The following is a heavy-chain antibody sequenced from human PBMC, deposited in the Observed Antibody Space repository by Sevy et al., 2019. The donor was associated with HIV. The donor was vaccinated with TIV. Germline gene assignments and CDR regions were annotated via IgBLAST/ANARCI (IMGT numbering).Heavy chain of an antibody. D-gene: IGHD1-26*01. CDR3: ARAPSGSQGPGQYFRH. V-gene: IGHV1-18*01. J-gene: IGHJ1*01. Sequence: ASVKVSCKTSGYTFTNYVITWLRQAPGQGVEWMGRISRYNTDYAQNLQGRVTMTTDTSTSTVYMELRSLRSDDTAIYYCARAPSGSQGPGQYFRHSGQGTMVTVSS. CDR2: ISRYNT. CDR1: GYTFTNYV.